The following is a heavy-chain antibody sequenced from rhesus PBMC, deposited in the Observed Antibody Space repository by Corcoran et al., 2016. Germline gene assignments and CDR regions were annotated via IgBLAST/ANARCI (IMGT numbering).Heavy chain of an antibody. J-gene: IGHJ4*01. CDR1: GGSISSSY. D-gene: IGHD6-31*01. Sequence: QVQLQESGPGLVKPSETLSVTCAVSGGSISSSYWSWIRQAPGKGLEWIGYIYGSGSNPNYNPSLKSRVTLSVDTSKNQLSLRLSSVTAADTAVDFCTSDPRGSGWFDYWGQGVLVTVSS. CDR2: IYGSGSNP. V-gene: IGHV4-169*02. CDR3: TSDPRGSGWFDY.